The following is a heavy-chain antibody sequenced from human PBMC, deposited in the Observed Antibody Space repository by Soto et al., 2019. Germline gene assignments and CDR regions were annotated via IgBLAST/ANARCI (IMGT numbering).Heavy chain of an antibody. V-gene: IGHV4-30-4*01. CDR1: GGSISSGDYY. Sequence: SETLSLTCTVSGGSISSGDYYWSWIRQPPGKGLEWIGYIYYSGSTYYNPSLKSRVTISVDTSKNQFSLKLSSVTAADTAVYYCVRGAVRGWFDPWGQGTLVTVS. CDR2: IYYSGST. D-gene: IGHD6-19*01. J-gene: IGHJ5*02. CDR3: VRGAVRGWFDP.